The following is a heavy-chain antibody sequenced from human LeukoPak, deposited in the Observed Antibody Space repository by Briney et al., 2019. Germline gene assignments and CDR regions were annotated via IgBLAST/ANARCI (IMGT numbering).Heavy chain of an antibody. CDR3: ARGKVGTDFDY. CDR2: IYYSGST. CDR1: GGSIXXXXYY. V-gene: IGHV4-39*07. J-gene: IGHJ4*02. Sequence: SETXXLTCXVSGGSIXXXXYYXXXIXXPXGXGXXWIGSIYYSGSTYYNPSLKSRVTISVDTSKNQFSLKLSSVTAADTAVYYCARGKVGTDFDYWGQGTLVTVSS. D-gene: IGHD1-1*01.